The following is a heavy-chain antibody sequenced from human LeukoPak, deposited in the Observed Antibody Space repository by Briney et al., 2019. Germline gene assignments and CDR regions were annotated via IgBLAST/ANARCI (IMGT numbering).Heavy chain of an antibody. CDR1: GFTFSSSG. CDR2: VSYDGSNK. CDR3: AKALGYYGPTPFDY. J-gene: IGHJ4*02. D-gene: IGHD3-10*01. V-gene: IGHV3-30*19. Sequence: GGSLRLSCAASGFTFSSSGMHWVRQSPGKGLEWVAIVSYDGSNKYYADSVKGRFTISRDNSKNTLYLQMNSLRAEDTAVYYCAKALGYYGPTPFDYWGQGTLVTVSS.